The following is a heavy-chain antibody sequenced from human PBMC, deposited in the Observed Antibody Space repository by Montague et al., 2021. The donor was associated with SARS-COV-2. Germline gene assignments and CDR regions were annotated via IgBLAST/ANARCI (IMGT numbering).Heavy chain of an antibody. V-gene: IGHV4-39*07. D-gene: IGHD3-22*01. J-gene: IGHJ4*02. CDR3: ARGWFSPMLVVVIRGPFDY. CDR1: GGSISSSSYY. Sequence: SETLSLTCTVSGGSISSSSYYWGWIRQPPGKGLEWIRTIYYSGSTYYNPSLKSRVTISVDTSKNQSSLKLSSVTAADTAVYYCARGWFSPMLVVVIRGPFDYWGQGALVTVSS. CDR2: IYYSGST.